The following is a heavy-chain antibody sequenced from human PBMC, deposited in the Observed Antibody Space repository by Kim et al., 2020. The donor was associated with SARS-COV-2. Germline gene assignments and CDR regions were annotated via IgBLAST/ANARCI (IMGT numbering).Heavy chain of an antibody. J-gene: IGHJ4*02. CDR1: GYTFTGYY. Sequence: ASVKVSCKASGYTFTGYYMHWVRQAPGQGLEWMGWINPNSGGTNYAQKFQGRVTMTRDTSISTAYMELSRLRSDDTAVYYCARDSDIVVVVAASRRLQYYFDSWGPGTLVTFSS. CDR2: INPNSGGT. D-gene: IGHD2-15*01. CDR3: ARDSDIVVVVAASRRLQYYFDS. V-gene: IGHV1-2*02.